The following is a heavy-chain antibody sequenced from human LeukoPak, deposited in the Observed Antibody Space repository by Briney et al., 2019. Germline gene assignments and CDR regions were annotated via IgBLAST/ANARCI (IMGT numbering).Heavy chain of an antibody. V-gene: IGHV4-39*07. Sequence: SETLSLTCTVSGGSISSSSYYWGWIRQPPGKGLEWIGSIYYSGSTYYNPSFKSRVTISVDRSKNQFSLKLSSVTAADTAVYYCARARAVADPFDYWGQGTLVTVSS. J-gene: IGHJ4*02. CDR3: ARARAVADPFDY. D-gene: IGHD6-13*01. CDR1: GGSISSSSYY. CDR2: IYYSGST.